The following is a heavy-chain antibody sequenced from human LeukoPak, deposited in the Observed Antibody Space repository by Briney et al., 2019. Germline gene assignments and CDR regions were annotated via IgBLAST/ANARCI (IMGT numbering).Heavy chain of an antibody. J-gene: IGHJ4*02. D-gene: IGHD3-10*01. CDR2: IKHGASEK. Sequence: GGSLRLSCAASGFTFSSYWVSWVRQAPGKGLEWVANIKHGASEKYYVDSVEGRFTISRDDAKNSLYLEMNSLRVEDTAVYYCARGYGSGSYTPTKNWGQGVLATVSS. CDR1: GFTFSSYW. V-gene: IGHV3-7*04. CDR3: ARGYGSGSYTPTKN.